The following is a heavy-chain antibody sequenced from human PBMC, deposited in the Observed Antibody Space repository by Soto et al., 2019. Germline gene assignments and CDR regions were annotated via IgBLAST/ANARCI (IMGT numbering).Heavy chain of an antibody. V-gene: IGHV1-69*13. CDR2: IIPIFGTA. CDR1: GGTFSSYA. J-gene: IGHJ5*02. CDR3: ARASTHYYDSSGGAANWFDP. Sequence: ASVKVSCKASGGTFSSYAISWVRQAPGQGLEWMGGIIPIFGTANYAQKFQGRVTITADESTSTAYMELSSLRSEDTAVYYCARASTHYYDSSGGAANWFDPWGQGTLVTVSS. D-gene: IGHD3-22*01.